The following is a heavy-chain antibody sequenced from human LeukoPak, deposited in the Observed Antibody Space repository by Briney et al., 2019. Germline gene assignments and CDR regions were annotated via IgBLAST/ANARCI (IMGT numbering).Heavy chain of an antibody. CDR3: ARHLRGAYCGDNCYLDY. CDR2: IHYSGST. V-gene: IGHV4-59*08. D-gene: IGHD2-21*02. CDR1: GGSISSYY. J-gene: IGHJ4*02. Sequence: ETLSLTCTVSGGSISSYYWSWMRQPPGKGREGIGYIHYSGSTNYNPSLQSRVTISVDTPKHHFSLQLSSVTAADTAVYSCARHLRGAYCGDNCYLDYWGQGTLVTVSS.